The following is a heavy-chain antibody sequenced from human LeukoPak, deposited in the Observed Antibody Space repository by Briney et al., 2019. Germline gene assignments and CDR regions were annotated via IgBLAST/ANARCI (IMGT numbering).Heavy chain of an antibody. V-gene: IGHV1-2*02. CDR1: GYTFTVYY. Sequence: ASVTVSCKASGYTFTVYYMHWVRQAPGQGLEWMGWINPNSGGTNYAQKFQGRVTMTRDTSISTAYMELSRLRSDDTAVYYCARHRLYYYDSSGYDAFDIWGQGTMVTVSS. D-gene: IGHD3-22*01. J-gene: IGHJ3*02. CDR3: ARHRLYYYDSSGYDAFDI. CDR2: INPNSGGT.